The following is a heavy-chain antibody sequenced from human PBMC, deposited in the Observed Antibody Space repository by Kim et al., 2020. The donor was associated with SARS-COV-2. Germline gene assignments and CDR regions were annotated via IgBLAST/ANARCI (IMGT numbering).Heavy chain of an antibody. Sequence: VESRFTISRDNSKNTLYLQMNILRAEDTAVYYCAKVRGQSIVVVLAAFDYCGQGTLVTVSS. D-gene: IGHD2-15*01. CDR3: AKVRGQSIVVVLAAFDY. V-gene: IGHV3-23*01. J-gene: IGHJ4*02.